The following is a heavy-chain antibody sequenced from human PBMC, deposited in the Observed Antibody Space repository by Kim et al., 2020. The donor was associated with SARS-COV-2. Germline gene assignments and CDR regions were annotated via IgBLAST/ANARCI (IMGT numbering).Heavy chain of an antibody. CDR1: GPAFRDDY. CDR2: ISESGGNI. J-gene: IGHJ3*02. Sequence: GGSLRLTCAASGPAFRDDYMSWIRQAPGKGPEWISYISESGGNIHYVNSIKGRFTVSRDNSKNSIFLQMNSLRVDDTAVYYCARGGHLDFRTGALGVFDIWGQGTVVTVSS. CDR3: ARGGHLDFRTGALGVFDI. V-gene: IGHV3-11*01. D-gene: IGHD3-3*01.